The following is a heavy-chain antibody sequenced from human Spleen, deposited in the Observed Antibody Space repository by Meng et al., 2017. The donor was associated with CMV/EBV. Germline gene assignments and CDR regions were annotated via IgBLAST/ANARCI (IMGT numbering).Heavy chain of an antibody. J-gene: IGHJ4*02. Sequence: GGSLRLSCAASGLTVVDNYMSWVRQAPGKGLEWVSVIYNLGSVGTTYYAEYAESVKGRFTISRDNSKNTLYLQMNSLRAEDTAVYYCAKEEAWFGELLDDYWGQGTLVTVSS. CDR2: IYNLGSVGTT. CDR3: AKEEAWFGELLDDY. D-gene: IGHD3-10*01. CDR1: GLTVVDNY. V-gene: IGHV3-53*01.